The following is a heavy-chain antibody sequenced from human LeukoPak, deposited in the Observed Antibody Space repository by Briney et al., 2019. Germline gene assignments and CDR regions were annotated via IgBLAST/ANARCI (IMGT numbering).Heavy chain of an antibody. CDR3: ARRRRILGNIVVVPAAALGRYYFDY. Sequence: PGGSLRLSCAASGFTFSSYGMHWVRQAPGKGLEWVAYIQYDGSNEQYAHSVKGRFRISRDSSKNILYLQMNSLRAEDTAVYYCARRRRILGNIVVVPAAALGRYYFDYWGQGTLVTVSS. CDR2: IQYDGSNE. CDR1: GFTFSSYG. D-gene: IGHD2-2*01. J-gene: IGHJ4*02. V-gene: IGHV3-30*19.